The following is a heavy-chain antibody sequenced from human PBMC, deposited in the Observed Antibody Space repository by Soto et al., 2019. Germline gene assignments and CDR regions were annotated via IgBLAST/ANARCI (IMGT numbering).Heavy chain of an antibody. D-gene: IGHD3-10*01. Sequence: GGSLRLSCAASGFTFSNAWMSWVRQAPGKGLEWVGRIKSKTDGGTTDYAAPVKGRFTISRDDSKNTLYLQMNRLKAEDTAVYYCTTAAGKSYYGSGRDYWGQGTLVTVSS. V-gene: IGHV3-15*01. J-gene: IGHJ4*02. CDR2: IKSKTDGGTT. CDR1: GFTFSNAW. CDR3: TTAAGKSYYGSGRDY.